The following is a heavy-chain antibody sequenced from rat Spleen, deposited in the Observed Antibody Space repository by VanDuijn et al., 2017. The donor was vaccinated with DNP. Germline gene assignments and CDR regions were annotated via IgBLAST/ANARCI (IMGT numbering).Heavy chain of an antibody. Sequence: EVQLVETGGGLVQPGRSLKLSCVASGFTFSSYWMYWIRQAPGKGLEWVASINTDGGSTYYPDSVKGRFTISRDNAESALYLRMDSLRSEDTATYYCTRHDYSNYYFDYWGRGVMVTVSS. D-gene: IGHD1-8*01. CDR2: INTDGGST. CDR1: GFTFSSYW. CDR3: TRHDYSNYYFDY. V-gene: IGHV5-58*01. J-gene: IGHJ2*01.